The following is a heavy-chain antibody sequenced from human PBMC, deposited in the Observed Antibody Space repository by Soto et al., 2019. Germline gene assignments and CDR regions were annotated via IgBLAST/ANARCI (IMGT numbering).Heavy chain of an antibody. J-gene: IGHJ4*02. CDR3: VRGLRFVLDY. CDR1: GFIFINFA. D-gene: IGHD6-6*01. Sequence: LGGPLRLSSVAPGFIFINFAMHGVRQAPGKGLEWVAVISSDEKIKQYADSVRGRFAISRDNSKNTLYLQMTSLRVEDRAIYYCVRGLRFVLDYWGEG. V-gene: IGHV3-33*01. CDR2: ISSDEKIK.